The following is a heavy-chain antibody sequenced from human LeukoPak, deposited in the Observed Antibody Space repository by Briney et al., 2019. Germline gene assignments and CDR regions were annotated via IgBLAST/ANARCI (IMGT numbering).Heavy chain of an antibody. CDR3: ARAATTETLFAY. J-gene: IGHJ4*02. D-gene: IGHD4-17*01. CDR1: GFTVSSNY. Sequence: GGSLRLSCAASGFTVSSNYMSWVRQAPGKGLGWVSVIYRGGSTYYADSVKGRFTISRHNSKNTLYLQMNSLRAEDTAVYYCARAATTETLFAYWGQGTLVTVSS. V-gene: IGHV3-53*04. CDR2: IYRGGST.